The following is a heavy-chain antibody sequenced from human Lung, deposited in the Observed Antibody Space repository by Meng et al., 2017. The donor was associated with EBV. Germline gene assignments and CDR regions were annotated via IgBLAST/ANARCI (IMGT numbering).Heavy chain of an antibody. CDR3: AREFYGDTGGF. D-gene: IGHD4-17*01. CDR2: ISSSGSTT. CDR1: RFTFSDYY. J-gene: IGHJ4*02. V-gene: IGHV3-11*01. Sequence: GRLLGFGGGLAKPGGSLRLAVAASRFTFSDYYMSWIRQAPGKGLEWISYISSSGSTTYYADSVKGRFTISRDNAKNSLYLQMNSLRAEDTAVYYCAREFYGDTGGFWGRGTLVTVSS.